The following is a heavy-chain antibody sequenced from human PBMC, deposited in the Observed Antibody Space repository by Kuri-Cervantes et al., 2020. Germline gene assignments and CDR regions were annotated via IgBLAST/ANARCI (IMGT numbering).Heavy chain of an antibody. J-gene: IGHJ4*02. CDR3: ASGTHGATALDY. Sequence: SETLSLTCTVSGGSISSYYWSWIRQPPGKGLEWIGYIYYSGSTNYNPSLKSRVTISVDTSKNQFSLKLSSVTAADTAVYYCASGTHGATALDYWGQGTLVTVSS. CDR1: GGSISSYY. V-gene: IGHV4-59*01. D-gene: IGHD1-26*01. CDR2: IYYSGST.